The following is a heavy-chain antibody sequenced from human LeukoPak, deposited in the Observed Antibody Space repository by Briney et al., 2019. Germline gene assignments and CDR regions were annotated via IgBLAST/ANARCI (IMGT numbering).Heavy chain of an antibody. CDR1: GFTFSSYG. J-gene: IGHJ4*02. Sequence: PGGSLRLSCSASGFTFSSYGMHWVRRAPGKGLERVAAIWYDGSNKYYADSVKGRFTISRDNSKNTLYLQMNSLRAEDTAVYCCAKERVVYYYDSSGIDYWGQGTLVTVSS. CDR3: AKERVVYYYDSSGIDY. D-gene: IGHD3-22*01. CDR2: IWYDGSNK. V-gene: IGHV3-33*06.